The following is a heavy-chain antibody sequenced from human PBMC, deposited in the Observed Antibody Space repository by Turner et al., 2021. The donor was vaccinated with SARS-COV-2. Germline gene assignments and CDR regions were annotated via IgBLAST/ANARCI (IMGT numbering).Heavy chain of an antibody. J-gene: IGHJ4*02. V-gene: IGHV3-30-3*01. CDR3: ARDYPWDTAMAHQGGGFDY. CDR1: GFTFSSYS. D-gene: IGHD5-18*01. CDR2: ISYDGINK. Sequence: VQLVESGGGVVQPGRSLRLSCAASGFTFSSYSMHWVRQAPGKGLEWVAVISYDGINKFYADSVKGRFTISRDNSKNTLYLQMNSLRAEDTAVYYCARDYPWDTAMAHQGGGFDYWGQGTLVTVSS.